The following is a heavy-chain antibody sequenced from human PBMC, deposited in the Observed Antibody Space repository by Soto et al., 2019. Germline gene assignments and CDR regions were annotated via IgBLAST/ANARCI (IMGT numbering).Heavy chain of an antibody. D-gene: IGHD6-19*01. J-gene: IGHJ4*02. CDR1: GFSLSTSGVG. CDR2: IYWDDDK. Sequence: QITLKESGPPLVKPTQTLTLTCTFSGFSLSTSGVGVGWIRQPPGKALEWLALIYWDDDKRYSPSLKSRLTITKDTSKNQVVLTMTNMDPVDTATYYCAHDSIAVAGASRPLDYWGQGALVTVSS. CDR3: AHDSIAVAGASRPLDY. V-gene: IGHV2-5*02.